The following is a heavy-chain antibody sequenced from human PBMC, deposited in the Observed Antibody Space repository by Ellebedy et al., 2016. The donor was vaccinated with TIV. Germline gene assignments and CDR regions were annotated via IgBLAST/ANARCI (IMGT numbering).Heavy chain of an antibody. D-gene: IGHD6-19*01. CDR3: ARNRSGYYYYGMDV. V-gene: IGHV1-18*04. Sequence: AASVKVSCKASGYTFTSYGISWVRQAPGQGLEWMGWISAYNGNTNYAQKLQGRVTMTTDTSTSTAYMELRSLRSDDTAVYYCARNRSGYYYYGMDVWGQGTTVTVSS. J-gene: IGHJ6*02. CDR2: ISAYNGNT. CDR1: GYTFTSYG.